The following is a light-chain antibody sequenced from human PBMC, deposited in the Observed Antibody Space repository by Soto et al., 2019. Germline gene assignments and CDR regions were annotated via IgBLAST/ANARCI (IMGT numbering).Light chain of an antibody. V-gene: IGKV1-17*01. J-gene: IGKJ3*01. CDR3: LQHNNHPGT. Sequence: DIQMTQSPSSLSASVGDRVSITCRASQDITKFLGWYQHKPGKAPSLLIYAASRLQCGVPSRFSGSGSGTDFTFTISSLQPEDNATYYCLQHNNHPGTFGPGTKVDIK. CDR1: QDITKF. CDR2: AAS.